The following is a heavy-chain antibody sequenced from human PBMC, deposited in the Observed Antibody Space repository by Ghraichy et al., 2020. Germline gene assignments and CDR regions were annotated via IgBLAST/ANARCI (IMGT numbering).Heavy chain of an antibody. CDR3: ARVSSNWFDP. V-gene: IGHV4-34*01. CDR1: GGSFSGYY. D-gene: IGHD2-2*01. J-gene: IGHJ5*02. Sequence: SQTLSLTCAVYGGSFSGYYWSWIRQPPGKGLEWIGEINHSGSTNYNPSLKSRVTISVDTSKNQFSLKLSSVTAADTAVYYCARVSSNWFDPWGQGTLVTVSS. CDR2: INHSGST.